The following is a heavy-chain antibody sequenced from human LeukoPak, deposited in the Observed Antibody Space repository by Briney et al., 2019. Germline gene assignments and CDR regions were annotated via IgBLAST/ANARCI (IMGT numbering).Heavy chain of an antibody. J-gene: IGHJ5*02. Sequence: GGSLRLSCAASGFTFSSYWMSWVRQAPGKGLEWVANIKQDGSEKYYVDSVKGRFTISRDNAKNSLYLQMNSLRAEDTAVYYCASITPTGTTWFGPWGQGTLVTVSS. CDR3: ASITPTGTTWFGP. CDR1: GFTFSSYW. V-gene: IGHV3-7*01. CDR2: IKQDGSEK. D-gene: IGHD1-7*01.